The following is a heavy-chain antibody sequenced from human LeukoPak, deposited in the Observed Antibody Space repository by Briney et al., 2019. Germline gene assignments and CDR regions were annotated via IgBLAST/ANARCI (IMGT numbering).Heavy chain of an antibody. J-gene: IGHJ4*02. V-gene: IGHV4-30-4*08. CDR1: GGSISSSSYY. CDR3: VRDTYRGSTVINN. Sequence: KPSETLSLTCTVSGGSISSSSYYWGCIRQPPGKGLEWIGYIYYDGSTYYNPTLRSRVTISVDTSKSQFSLKLSSVTAADTAVYYCVRDTYRGSTVINNWGQGTLVTVSS. D-gene: IGHD6-6*01. CDR2: IYYDGST.